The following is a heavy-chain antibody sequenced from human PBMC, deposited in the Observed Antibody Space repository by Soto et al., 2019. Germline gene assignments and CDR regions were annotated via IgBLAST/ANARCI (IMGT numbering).Heavy chain of an antibody. CDR2: IKEDGSEK. Sequence: EVQLVESGGGLVQPGGSLRLSCAASGFTFTTYWMTWVRQAPGKGLEWVANIKEDGSEKNYVDSVKGRFTISRDNAQNSLYLQMNSLRAEDTAVYYCAGGGGWLHFSDYWGQGVLVTVSS. CDR1: GFTFTTYW. J-gene: IGHJ4*02. CDR3: AGGGGWLHFSDY. D-gene: IGHD5-12*01. V-gene: IGHV3-7*04.